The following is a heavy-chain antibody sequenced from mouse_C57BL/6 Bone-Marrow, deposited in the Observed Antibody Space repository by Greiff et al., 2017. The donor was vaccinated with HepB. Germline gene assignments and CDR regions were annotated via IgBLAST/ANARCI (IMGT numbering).Heavy chain of an antibody. CDR2: ISNGGGSS. CDR3: ARDYDYAYFDY. Sequence: DVKLVESGGGLVQPGGSLKLSCAASGFTFSDYYMYWVRQTPEKRLEWVAYISNGGGSSYYPDTVKGRFTISRDNAKNTLYLQMSRLKSEDTAMYYCARDYDYAYFDYWGQGTTLTVSS. CDR1: GFTFSDYY. J-gene: IGHJ2*01. D-gene: IGHD2-4*01. V-gene: IGHV5-12*01.